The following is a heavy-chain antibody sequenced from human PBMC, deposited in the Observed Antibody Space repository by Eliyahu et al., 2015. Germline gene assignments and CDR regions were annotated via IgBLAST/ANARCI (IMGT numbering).Heavy chain of an antibody. V-gene: IGHV3-48*01. CDR1: GFAFXTFV. J-gene: IGHJ6*03. Sequence: EVQLVESGGALVQPGGSLRLSCAASGFAFXTFVMSWVRQAPGKGVGWLSDISPSSATIFYADSVKGRFTISRDNAKNSLYLHLSSLRAEDTAVYYCARGQRHVQNYYYYYMDVWGTGTTVYVSS. D-gene: IGHD6-25*01. CDR2: ISPSSATI. CDR3: ARGQRHVQNYYYYYMDV.